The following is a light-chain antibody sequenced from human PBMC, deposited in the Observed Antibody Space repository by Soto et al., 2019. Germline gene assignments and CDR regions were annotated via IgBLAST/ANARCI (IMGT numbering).Light chain of an antibody. CDR2: DAS. CDR3: QQYDNLPP. V-gene: IGKV1-33*01. Sequence: DIQMTQSPSSLSASVGDRVTITCQASQDISNYLNWYQQKPGKAPKLLIYDASNLETGVPSRFSGSGSGTDSTFTISSLQPEDIATYYCQQYDNLPPFGQGTRLEIK. CDR1: QDISNY. J-gene: IGKJ5*01.